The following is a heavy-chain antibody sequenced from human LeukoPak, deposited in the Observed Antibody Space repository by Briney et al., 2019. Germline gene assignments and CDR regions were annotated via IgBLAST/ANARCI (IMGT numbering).Heavy chain of an antibody. V-gene: IGHV1-58*02. CDR2: IVVGSGNT. CDR3: AADRQADHYDSSGYLGDL. J-gene: IGHJ2*01. CDR1: GFTFTSSA. D-gene: IGHD3-22*01. Sequence: SVKVSCKASGFTFTSSAMQWVRQARGQRLEWIGWIVVGSGNTNYAQKLQERVTITRDMSTSTAYMELSSLRSEDTAVYYCAADRQADHYDSSGYLGDLWGRGTLVTVSS.